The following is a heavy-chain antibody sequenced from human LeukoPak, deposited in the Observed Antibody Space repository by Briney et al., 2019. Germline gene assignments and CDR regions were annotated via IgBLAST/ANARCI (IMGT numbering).Heavy chain of an antibody. V-gene: IGHV4-34*01. CDR3: ARSVAGRDY. CDR2: FKHRGST. D-gene: IGHD6-19*01. J-gene: IGHJ4*02. CDR1: GGSFSGYY. Sequence: SETLSLTCVVYGGSFSGYYWSWICEPPGKGREWVGEFKHRGSTNYQPSPTRRGTISVDTSKNQYSLKLSSVTAADTAVYYWARSVAGRDYWGQGALVTLSS.